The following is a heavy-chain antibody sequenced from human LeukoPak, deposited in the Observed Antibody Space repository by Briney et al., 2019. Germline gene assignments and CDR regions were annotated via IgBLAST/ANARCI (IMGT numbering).Heavy chain of an antibody. D-gene: IGHD4-17*01. V-gene: IGHV4-31*03. J-gene: IGHJ4*02. Sequence: SETLSLTCTVSGGSISSGGYYWSWIRQHPGKGLEWIGYIYYSGSTYYNSSLKSRVTISVDTSKNQFSLKLSSVTAADTAVYCCARGTVAKNYFDYWGQGTLVTVSS. CDR1: GGSISSGGYY. CDR3: ARGTVAKNYFDY. CDR2: IYYSGST.